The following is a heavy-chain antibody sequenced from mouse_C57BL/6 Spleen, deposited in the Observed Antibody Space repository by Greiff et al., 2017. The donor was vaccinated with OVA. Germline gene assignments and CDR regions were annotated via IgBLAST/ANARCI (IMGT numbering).Heavy chain of an antibody. Sequence: QVQLKQPGAELVRPGSSVKLSCKASGYTFTSYWMHWVKQRPIQGLEWIGNIDPSDSETHYNQKFKDKATLTVDKSSSTAYMQLSSLTSEDSAVYYCARGGHDRDYYAMDYWGQGTSVTVSS. V-gene: IGHV1-52*01. J-gene: IGHJ4*01. CDR2: IDPSDSET. CDR3: ARGGHDRDYYAMDY. D-gene: IGHD2-14*01. CDR1: GYTFTSYW.